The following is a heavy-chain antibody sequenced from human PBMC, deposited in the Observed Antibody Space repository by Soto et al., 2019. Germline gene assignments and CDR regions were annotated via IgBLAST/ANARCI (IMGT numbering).Heavy chain of an antibody. CDR1: GYTLTELS. CDR3: ATRLYWTNGVCYTWSWFDP. Sequence: ASVKVSCKVSGYTLTELSMHWVRQAPGKGLEWMGGFDPEDGETIYAQKFQGRVTMTEDTSTDTAYMELSSLRSEDTAVYYCATRLYWTNGVCYTWSWFDPWGQGTLVTVSS. D-gene: IGHD2-8*01. V-gene: IGHV1-24*01. J-gene: IGHJ5*02. CDR2: FDPEDGET.